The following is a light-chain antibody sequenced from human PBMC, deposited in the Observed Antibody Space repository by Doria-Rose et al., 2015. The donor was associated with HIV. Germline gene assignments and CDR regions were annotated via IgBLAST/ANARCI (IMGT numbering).Light chain of an antibody. CDR1: QSVSANY. J-gene: IGKJ1*01. Sequence: TQSPGTLSLSPGERATLSCRASQSVSANYLAWYQQRPGQSPRLIIYGASSRATDIPDRFSGSGSGTDCTLTISRLEPEDFAVYYCHQYASSRTFGQGTKVEIK. CDR2: GAS. CDR3: HQYASSRT. V-gene: IGKV3-20*01.